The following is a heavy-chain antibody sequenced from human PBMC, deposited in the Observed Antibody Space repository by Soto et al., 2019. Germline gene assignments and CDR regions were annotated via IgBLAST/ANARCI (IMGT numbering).Heavy chain of an antibody. J-gene: IGHJ6*03. CDR1: GGSFSGYY. V-gene: IGHV4-34*01. CDR2: INHSGST. Sequence: SETLSLTCAVYGGSFSGYYWSWIRQPPGKGLEWIGEINHSGSTNYNPSLKSRVTISVDTSKNQFSLKLSSVTAADTAAYYCARGYYYYYYMDVWGKGTTVTVSS. CDR3: ARGYYYYYYMDV.